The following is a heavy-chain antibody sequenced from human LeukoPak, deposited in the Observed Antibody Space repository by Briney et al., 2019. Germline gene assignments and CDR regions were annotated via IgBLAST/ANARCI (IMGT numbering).Heavy chain of an antibody. CDR1: GGSISSYY. Sequence: PSETLSLTCTVSGGSISSYYWSWIRQPPGKGLEWIGYIYYSGSTNYNPSLKSRVTISVDTSKKQFSLKLSSVTAEDTAVYYCARDHIAARPGHPTYNWFDPWGQGTLVTVSS. V-gene: IGHV4-59*01. CDR3: ARDHIAARPGHPTYNWFDP. D-gene: IGHD6-6*01. CDR2: IYYSGST. J-gene: IGHJ5*02.